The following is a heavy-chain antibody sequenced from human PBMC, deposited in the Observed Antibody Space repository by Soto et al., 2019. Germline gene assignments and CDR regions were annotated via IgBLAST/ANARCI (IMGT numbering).Heavy chain of an antibody. J-gene: IGHJ5*02. D-gene: IGHD3-3*01. Sequence: SETLSLTCTVSGGSISSSSYYWGWIRQPPGKGLEWIGSIYYSGSTYYNPSLKSRVTISVDTSKNQFSLKLSSVTAADTAVYYCARKYYDFWSGSTPGRFDPWGQGTLVTVSS. V-gene: IGHV4-39*01. CDR3: ARKYYDFWSGSTPGRFDP. CDR2: IYYSGST. CDR1: GGSISSSSYY.